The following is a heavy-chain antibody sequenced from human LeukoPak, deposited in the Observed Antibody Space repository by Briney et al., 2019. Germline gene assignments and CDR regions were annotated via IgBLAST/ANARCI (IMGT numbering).Heavy chain of an antibody. D-gene: IGHD3-22*01. V-gene: IGHV3-53*01. CDR2: IYSSGST. Sequence: GGSLRLSCAAFGFSVNSNYMSWVRQAPGKGLEWVSVIYSSGSTYYADSVKGRFTISRDNSKNTLYLQMNSLRAEDTAVYYCAKDTSLYYYDSSGYSDWGQGTLVIVSS. CDR1: GFSVNSNY. J-gene: IGHJ4*02. CDR3: AKDTSLYYYDSSGYSD.